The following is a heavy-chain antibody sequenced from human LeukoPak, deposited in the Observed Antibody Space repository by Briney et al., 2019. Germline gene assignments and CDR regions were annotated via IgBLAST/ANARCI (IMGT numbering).Heavy chain of an antibody. CDR1: GFTFSSYG. Sequence: GGSLRLSCAASGFTFSSYGMHWVRQAPGKGLEWVAVIWYDGSNKYYADSVKGRFTISRDNSKDTLYLQMNSLRAEDTAVYYCARYDYGDYGNWFDPWGQGTLVTVSS. CDR2: IWYDGSNK. CDR3: ARYDYGDYGNWFDP. D-gene: IGHD4-17*01. V-gene: IGHV3-33*01. J-gene: IGHJ5*02.